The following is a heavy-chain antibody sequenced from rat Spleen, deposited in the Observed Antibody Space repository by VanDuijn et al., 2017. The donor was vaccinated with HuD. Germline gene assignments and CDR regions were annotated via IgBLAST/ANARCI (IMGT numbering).Heavy chain of an antibody. CDR1: DHSITNGYR. J-gene: IGHJ3*01. D-gene: IGHD1-12*02. V-gene: IGHV3-3*01. CDR3: ARSDGTHYYLPFIY. CDR2: IQRAGNT. Sequence: EVQLQESGPGLVKPSQSLSLTCSVTDHSITNGYRWNWIRKFPGNKLEWMGYIQRAGNTLYNPSLKSRISITRDTSKNQFFLQVNSVTTEDTATYYCARSDGTHYYLPFIYWGQGTQVTVSS.